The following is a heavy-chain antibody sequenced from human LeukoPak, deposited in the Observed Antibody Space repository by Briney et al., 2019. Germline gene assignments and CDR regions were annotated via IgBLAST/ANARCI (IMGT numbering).Heavy chain of an antibody. CDR1: GFTFSSYS. CDR2: ISSSSSTI. CDR3: ARVPAAIMYYYYMDV. J-gene: IGHJ6*03. V-gene: IGHV3-48*04. D-gene: IGHD2-2*01. Sequence: GGSLRLSCAASGFTFSSYSMNWVRQAPGKGLEWVSYISSSSSTIYYADSVKGRFTISRDNAKNSLYLQMNSLRAEDTAVYYCARVPAAIMYYYYMDVWGKGTTVTVSS.